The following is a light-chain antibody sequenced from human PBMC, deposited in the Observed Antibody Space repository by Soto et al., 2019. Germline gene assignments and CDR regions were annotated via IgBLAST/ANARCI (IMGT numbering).Light chain of an antibody. CDR3: QQYQSYFLT. V-gene: IGKV1-5*01. CDR1: QSISRS. CDR2: DAS. J-gene: IGKJ3*01. Sequence: DIQMTQSPSTLSASVGDRVTITCRASQSISRSLAWYQQKSGKAHKLLIYDASSLESGVPSRFSGSGFGTEFTLTISGLQPDDFATYYCQQYQSYFLTFGPGTTVDMK.